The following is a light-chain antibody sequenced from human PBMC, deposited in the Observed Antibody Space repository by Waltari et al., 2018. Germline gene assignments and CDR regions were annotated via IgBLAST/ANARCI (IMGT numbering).Light chain of an antibody. Sequence: DIQMTQSPSSLSASAGDSVTITCRASQSITNNLNWYQQKAGKAPKLLIYAAYSLQSGVPSRFSGSGSGTDFTLAISSLQPEDSASYYCQQSYITPYTFGQGTKLEIK. V-gene: IGKV1-39*01. CDR3: QQSYITPYT. CDR2: AAY. CDR1: QSITNN. J-gene: IGKJ2*01.